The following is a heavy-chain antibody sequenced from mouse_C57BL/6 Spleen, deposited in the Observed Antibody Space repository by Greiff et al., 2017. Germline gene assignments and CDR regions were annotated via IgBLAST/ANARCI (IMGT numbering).Heavy chain of an antibody. J-gene: IGHJ1*03. CDR3: ARRYYYGRSGYFDV. V-gene: IGHV7-3*01. D-gene: IGHD1-1*01. Sequence: EVKRVESGGGLVQPGGSLSLSCAASGFTFTDYYMSWVRQPPGKALEWLGFIRNKANGYTTEYSASVKGRFTISRDNSQSILYLQMNALRAEDSATYYCARRYYYGRSGYFDVWGTGTTVTVSS. CDR1: GFTFTDYY. CDR2: IRNKANGYTT.